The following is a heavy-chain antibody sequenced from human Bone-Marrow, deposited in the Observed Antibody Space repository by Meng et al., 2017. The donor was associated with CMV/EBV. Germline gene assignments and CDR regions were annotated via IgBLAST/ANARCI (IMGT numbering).Heavy chain of an antibody. CDR2: ISYDGSNK. Sequence: VQLVESGGGVVQPGRSLRLSCAASGFTFSSYAMHWVRQAPGKGLEWVAVISYDGSNKYYADSVKGRFTISRDNSKNTLYLQMNSLRAEDTAVYYCARDSRYGSDWGQGTLVTVSS. D-gene: IGHD3-10*01. V-gene: IGHV3-30-3*01. CDR3: ARDSRYGSD. J-gene: IGHJ4*02. CDR1: GFTFSSYA.